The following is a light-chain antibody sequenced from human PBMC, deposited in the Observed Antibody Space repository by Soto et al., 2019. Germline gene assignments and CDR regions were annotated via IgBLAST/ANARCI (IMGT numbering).Light chain of an antibody. CDR2: DAS. CDR3: QQRSNWPMYT. J-gene: IGKJ2*01. Sequence: EIVLTQSPATLSLSPGERATLSCRASQSVSSYLAWYQQKPGQAPRLLIYDASNRATGIPARFSGRGSGTDFPLTLSSLEPEDFAVYYCQQRSNWPMYTFGQGTKLEIK. V-gene: IGKV3-11*01. CDR1: QSVSSY.